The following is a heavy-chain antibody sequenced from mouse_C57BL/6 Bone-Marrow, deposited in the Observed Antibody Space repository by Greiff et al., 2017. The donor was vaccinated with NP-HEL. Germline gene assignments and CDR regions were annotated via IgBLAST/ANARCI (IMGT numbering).Heavy chain of an antibody. V-gene: IGHV1-76*01. CDR2: IYPGSGNT. Sequence: VQLQQSGAELVRPGASVKLSCKASGYTFTDYYINWVKQRPGQGLEWIARIYPGSGNTYYNEKFKGKATLTAEKSSSTAYMQLSSLTSEDAAVYCCARSRFFAYWGQGTLVTVSA. J-gene: IGHJ3*01. CDR1: GYTFTDYY. CDR3: ARSRFFAY.